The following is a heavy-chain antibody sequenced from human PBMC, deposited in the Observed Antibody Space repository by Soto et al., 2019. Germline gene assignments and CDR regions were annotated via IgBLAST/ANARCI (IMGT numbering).Heavy chain of an antibody. V-gene: IGHV6-1*01. J-gene: IGHJ6*03. CDR3: ARGSWDDVSGHYYMDV. D-gene: IGHD5-12*01. CDR1: GDSVSSNSAG. Sequence: QVQLQLSGPGLMKPSQTLSLTCAISGDSVSSNSAGWNWVRQTPSRGLEWLGRTYYKSKWFNNSAVSVKSRLTINPDTSQNQFSLQLDSVTPEDTAVYYCARGSWDDVSGHYYMDVWGKGTTVTVSS. CDR2: TYYKSKWFN.